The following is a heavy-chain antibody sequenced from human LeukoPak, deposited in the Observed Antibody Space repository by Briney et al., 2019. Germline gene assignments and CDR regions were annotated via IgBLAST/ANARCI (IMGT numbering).Heavy chain of an antibody. D-gene: IGHD3-10*01. CDR1: GGSMSGYH. CDR2: IHDSGST. V-gene: IGHV4-59*08. CDR3: TRHLYGLGSRY. J-gene: IGHJ4*02. Sequence: SETLSLTCTVSGGSMSGYHLGWIRQPPGMGLEWIGNIHDSGSTKYNSSLESRATISIDTSKNQFSLRLISVTAADTAVYYCTRHLYGLGSRYWGQGALVTVSS.